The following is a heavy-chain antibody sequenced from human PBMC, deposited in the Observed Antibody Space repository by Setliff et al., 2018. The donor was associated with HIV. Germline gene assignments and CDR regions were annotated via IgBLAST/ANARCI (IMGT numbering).Heavy chain of an antibody. J-gene: IGHJ5*01. CDR2: INTDGSSA. D-gene: IGHD3-16*01. CDR3: ARGGANPSWFDS. CDR1: GFTFSNSW. V-gene: IGHV3-74*03. Sequence: GGSLRLSCAASGFTFSNSWVHWVRQAPGKGLVWVSRINTDGSSATYADSVKGRFTNSRDNAKNTLYLQMDSLRAEDTAVYYCARGGANPSWFDSWGQGTLVTVSS.